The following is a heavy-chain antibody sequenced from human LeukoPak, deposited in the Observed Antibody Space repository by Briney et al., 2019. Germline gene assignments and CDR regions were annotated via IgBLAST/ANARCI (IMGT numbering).Heavy chain of an antibody. CDR3: ARDTLWFGELLYKVDGMNV. D-gene: IGHD3-10*01. CDR1: GFTFSSYG. V-gene: IGHV3-33*01. CDR2: IWYDGSNK. J-gene: IGHJ6*02. Sequence: GGSLRLSCAASGFTFSSYGMHWVRQAPGKGLEWVAVIWYDGSNKYYADSVKGRFTISRDNSKNTLYLQMNSPRAEDTAVYYCARDTLWFGELLYKVDGMNVWGQGTTVTVSS.